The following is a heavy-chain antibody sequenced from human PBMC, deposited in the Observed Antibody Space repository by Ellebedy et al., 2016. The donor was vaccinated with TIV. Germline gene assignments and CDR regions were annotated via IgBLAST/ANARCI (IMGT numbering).Heavy chain of an antibody. CDR1: GGSIGAYY. CDR2: VYYSGST. D-gene: IGHD5-18*01. CDR3: ARAIRNTAMSHYYLDY. Sequence: MPSETLSLTCTVSGGSIGAYYWSWIRQPPGKGLEWIGYVYYSGSTNYSPSLKSRVTISVDTSKNQFSLKLSSVTAADTAVYYCARAIRNTAMSHYYLDYWGQGTLVTVSS. J-gene: IGHJ4*02. V-gene: IGHV4-59*12.